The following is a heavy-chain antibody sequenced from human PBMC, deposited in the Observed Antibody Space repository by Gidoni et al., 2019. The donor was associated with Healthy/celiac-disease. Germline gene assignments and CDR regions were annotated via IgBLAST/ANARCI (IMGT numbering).Heavy chain of an antibody. CDR2: ISGSGGST. D-gene: IGHD2-15*01. J-gene: IGHJ6*03. CDR1: GFPFSSYA. V-gene: IGHV3-23*01. CDR3: AKRGVGDYYYYMDV. Sequence: EVQLLESGGGLVQPGGSLRLPCAASGFPFSSYALSWVRQAPGKGLEWVSAISGSGGSTYYADSVKGRFTISRDNSKNTLYLQMNSLRAEDTAVYYCAKRGVGDYYYYMDVWGKGTTVTVSS.